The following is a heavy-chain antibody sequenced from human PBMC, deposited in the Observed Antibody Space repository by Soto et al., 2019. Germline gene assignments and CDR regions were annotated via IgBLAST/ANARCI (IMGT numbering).Heavy chain of an antibody. CDR3: ARPWGQLSTYYYGMDT. V-gene: IGHV3-30-3*01. Sequence: QVQLVESGGGVVQPGRSLTLSCAASGFTFRNYAMYWVRQAPGKGLEWVATISYDGDNKYYTDSVKGPFTISRDNSKNTLYLQMNSLRPEDTAVYFCARPWGQLSTYYYGMDTWGQGTTVTVSS. CDR2: ISYDGDNK. CDR1: GFTFRNYA. D-gene: IGHD3-16*01. J-gene: IGHJ6*02.